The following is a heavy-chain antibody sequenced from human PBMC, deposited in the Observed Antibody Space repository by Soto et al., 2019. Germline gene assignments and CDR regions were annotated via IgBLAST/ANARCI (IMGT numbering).Heavy chain of an antibody. V-gene: IGHV3-21*01. CDR2: ISSSSSYI. Sequence: PGGSLRLSCAASGFTFSSYSMNWVRQAPGKGLEWVSSISSSSSYIYYADSVKGRFTISRDNAKNSLYLQMNSLRAEDTAVYYCARESYGYYYYYGMDVWGQGTTVTVSS. D-gene: IGHD5-18*01. CDR1: GFTFSSYS. J-gene: IGHJ6*02. CDR3: ARESYGYYYYYGMDV.